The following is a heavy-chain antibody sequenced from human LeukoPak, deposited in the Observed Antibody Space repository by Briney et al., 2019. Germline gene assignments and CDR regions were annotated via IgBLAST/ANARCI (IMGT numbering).Heavy chain of an antibody. D-gene: IGHD6-19*01. J-gene: IGHJ4*02. V-gene: IGHV3-21*01. Sequence: GPLRLSCAASGFTFSSYSMNWVRQAPGKGLEWVSSISSSSSYIYYADSVKGRFTISRDNAKNSLYLQMNSLRAEDTAVYYCARVYDRYSSGWYSPYLDYWGQGILVTVSS. CDR3: ARVYDRYSSGWYSPYLDY. CDR2: ISSSSSYI. CDR1: GFTFSSYS.